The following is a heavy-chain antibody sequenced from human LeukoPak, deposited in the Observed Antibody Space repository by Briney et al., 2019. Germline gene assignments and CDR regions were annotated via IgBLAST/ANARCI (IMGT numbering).Heavy chain of an antibody. V-gene: IGHV1-69*06. CDR1: GGTFSSYA. Sequence: SVKVSCKASGGTFSSYAISWVRQAPGQGLEWMGGIIPIFGTANYAQKFQGRVTITADKSTSTAYMELSSLRSEDTAVYYCARVRDKVGYYYYYMDVWGKGTTVTISS. CDR3: ARVRDKVGYYYYYMDV. J-gene: IGHJ6*03. CDR2: IIPIFGTA. D-gene: IGHD1-26*01.